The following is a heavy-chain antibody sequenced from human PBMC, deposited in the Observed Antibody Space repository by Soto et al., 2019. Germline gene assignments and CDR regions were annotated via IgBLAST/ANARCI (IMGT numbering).Heavy chain of an antibody. V-gene: IGHV5-51*01. D-gene: IGHD2-15*01. CDR2: IYPGDSDT. Sequence: GESLKISCKGSGFTFTSYWIAWVRQMPGEGLEWMGIIYPGDSDTRYSPSFQGQVTISADKSITTAYLQWSSLKASDTAMYYCSRPGGSCSGGTCYHYYFDFWGQGTLVTVSS. CDR1: GFTFTSYW. CDR3: SRPGGSCSGGTCYHYYFDF. J-gene: IGHJ4*02.